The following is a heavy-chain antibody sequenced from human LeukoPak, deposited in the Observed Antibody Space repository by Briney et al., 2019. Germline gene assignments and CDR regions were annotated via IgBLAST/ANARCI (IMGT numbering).Heavy chain of an antibody. V-gene: IGHV3-30*04. CDR3: ARDPGITMVRGGFDY. D-gene: IGHD3-10*01. CDR2: ISYDGSNK. CDR1: GFTFRSYA. J-gene: IGHJ4*02. Sequence: QPGRSLRLSCAASGFTFRSYAMHWVRQAPGKGLEWVAVISYDGSNKYYADSVKGRFTISRDNSKNTLYLQMNSLRAEDTAVYYCARDPGITMVRGGFDYWGQGTLVTVSS.